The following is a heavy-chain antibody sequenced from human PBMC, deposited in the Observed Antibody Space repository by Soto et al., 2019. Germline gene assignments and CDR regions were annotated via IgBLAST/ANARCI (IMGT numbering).Heavy chain of an antibody. CDR1: GLTFSRHA. CDR3: AKKPSGFDS. J-gene: IGHJ5*01. Sequence: EVQLLESGGGLVQPGGSLRLSCAASGLTFSRHAMAWVRQAPGKGLEWLSSISESSSNTYYADSVKGRFTISKDNSKNMRYLQMNSLRDEDTAVYYCAKKPSGFDSWGQGTLVTVSS. V-gene: IGHV3-23*01. CDR2: ISESSSNT. D-gene: IGHD6-25*01.